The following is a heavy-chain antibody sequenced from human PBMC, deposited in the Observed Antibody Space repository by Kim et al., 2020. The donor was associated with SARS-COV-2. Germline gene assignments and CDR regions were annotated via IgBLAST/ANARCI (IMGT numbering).Heavy chain of an antibody. D-gene: IGHD6-19*01. V-gene: IGHV4-4*02. CDR2: IYHSGST. J-gene: IGHJ4*02. CDR3: ASAPSSGWSAGFDY. Sequence: SETLSLTCAVSGGSISSSNWWRWVRQPPGKGLEWIGEIYHSGSTNYNPSLKSRVTISVDKSKNQFSLKLSSVTAADTAVYYCASAPSSGWSAGFDYWGQGTLVTVSS. CDR1: GGSISSSNW.